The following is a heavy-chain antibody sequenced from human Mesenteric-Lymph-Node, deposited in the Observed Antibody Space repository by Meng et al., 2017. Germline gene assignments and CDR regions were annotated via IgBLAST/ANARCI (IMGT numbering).Heavy chain of an antibody. V-gene: IGHV4-34*10. J-gene: IGHJ4*02. Sequence: GSLRLSCAAYGGSFNAYYWSWIRQPPGKGLEWIGEINHTGSRSTNYNPSLKSRVTMSVDTSRNQFSLTLSSVTAADTAVYYCARDNPGARLDWGQGTLVTVSS. D-gene: IGHD1-26*01. CDR1: GGSFNAYY. CDR2: INHTGSRST. CDR3: ARDNPGARLD.